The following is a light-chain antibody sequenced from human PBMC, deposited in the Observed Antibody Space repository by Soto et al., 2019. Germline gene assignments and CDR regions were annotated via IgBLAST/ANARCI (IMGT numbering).Light chain of an antibody. CDR3: CSYAGSSTFDVV. V-gene: IGLV2-23*03. CDR2: EGS. Sequence: QSALTQPGSVSGSPGQPITISGTGTSSDVGSYNLVSWYQQHPGKAPKLMIYEGSKRPSGVSNRFSGSKSGNTASLTISGLQAQDEPDYYCCSYAGSSTFDVVFGGGTKLTVL. CDR1: SSDVGSYNL. J-gene: IGLJ2*01.